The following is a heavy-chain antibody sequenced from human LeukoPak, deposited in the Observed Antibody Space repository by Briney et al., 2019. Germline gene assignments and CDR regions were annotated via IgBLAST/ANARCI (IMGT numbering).Heavy chain of an antibody. CDR2: ISYDGSNK. J-gene: IGHJ4*02. V-gene: IGHV3-30-3*01. CDR3: ARVNSGYGSERFDY. CDR1: GFTFSSYA. Sequence: GGSLRLSCAASGFTFSSYAMSWVRQAPGKGLEWVAVISYDGSNKYYADSVKGRFTISRDNSKNTLYLQMNSLRAEDTAVYYCARVNSGYGSERFDYWGQGTLVTVSS. D-gene: IGHD5-12*01.